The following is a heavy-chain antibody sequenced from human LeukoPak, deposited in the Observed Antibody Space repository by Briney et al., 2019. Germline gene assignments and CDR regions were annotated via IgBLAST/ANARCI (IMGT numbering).Heavy chain of an antibody. J-gene: IGHJ4*02. CDR3: ARDGGLITNFDD. V-gene: IGHV3-7*01. Sequence: GGSLRLSCAASGFTFRNYWMGWVRQAPGKGLEWVANTKPDGSAEYYADSVRGRFTTSRDNANNFLYLQMNRLRAEDTAVYYCARDGGLITNFDDWGQGTLVTVSS. CDR2: TKPDGSAE. D-gene: IGHD3-3*01. CDR1: GFTFRNYW.